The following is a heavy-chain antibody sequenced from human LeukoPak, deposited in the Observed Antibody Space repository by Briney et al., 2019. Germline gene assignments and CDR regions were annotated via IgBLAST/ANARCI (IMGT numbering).Heavy chain of an antibody. V-gene: IGHV1-8*02. D-gene: IGHD3-10*01. CDR1: GGTFSSYA. J-gene: IGHJ5*02. CDR2: MNPNSGNT. Sequence: ASVKVSCKASGGTFSSYAINWVRQATGQGLEWMGWMNPNSGNTGYAQKFQGRVTMTRNTSISTAYMELSSLRSEDTAVYYCARGADYYGRDWFDPWGQGTLVTVSS. CDR3: ARGADYYGRDWFDP.